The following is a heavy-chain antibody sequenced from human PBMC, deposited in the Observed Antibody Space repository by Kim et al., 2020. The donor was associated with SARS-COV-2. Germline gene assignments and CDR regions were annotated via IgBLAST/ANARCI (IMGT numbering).Heavy chain of an antibody. Sequence: DDKRYSPSLKSRLTITKDTSKNQVVLTMTNMDPVDTATYYCAHSGAGYAYWGQGTLVTVSS. D-gene: IGHD1-1*01. J-gene: IGHJ4*02. V-gene: IGHV2-5*01. CDR2: DDK. CDR3: AHSGAGYAY.